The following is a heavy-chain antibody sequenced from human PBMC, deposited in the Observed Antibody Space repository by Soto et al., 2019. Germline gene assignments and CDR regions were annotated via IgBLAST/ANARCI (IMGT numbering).Heavy chain of an antibody. J-gene: IGHJ3*02. D-gene: IGHD3-9*01. CDR3: ARERRHYDILTGYLSGDAFDI. V-gene: IGHV4-59*06. CDR1: GGSISSYY. CDR2: IYYSGST. Sequence: SETLSLTCTVSGGSISSYYWSWIRQHPGKGLEWIGYIYYSGSTYYNPSLKSRVTISVDTSKNQFSLKLSSVTAADTAVYYCARERRHYDILTGYLSGDAFDIWGQGTMVTVSS.